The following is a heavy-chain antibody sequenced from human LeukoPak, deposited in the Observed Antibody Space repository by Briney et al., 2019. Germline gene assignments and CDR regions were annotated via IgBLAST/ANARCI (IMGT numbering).Heavy chain of an antibody. V-gene: IGHV1-46*01. CDR3: ARGRRTYYDILTGYFTY. J-gene: IGHJ4*02. CDR2: INTSGGST. CDR1: GYTFTSYY. D-gene: IGHD3-9*01. Sequence: ASVKVSCKASGYTFTSYYMHWVRQAPGQGVEWMGLINTSGGSTIYAEKFQGRVTMTRETSTSTVYLELSSLRSEDTAVYYCARGRRTYYDILTGYFTYWGQGTLVTVSS.